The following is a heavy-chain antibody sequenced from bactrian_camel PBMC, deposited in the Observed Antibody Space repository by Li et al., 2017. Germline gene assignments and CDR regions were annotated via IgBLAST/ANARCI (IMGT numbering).Heavy chain of an antibody. CDR3: VTSISGTWAGPNR. CDR2: MDGDGRK. J-gene: IGHJ4*01. D-gene: IGHD1*01. V-gene: IGHV3S53*01. Sequence: QVQLVESGGGSVEVGGSLTLSCAASGYLDSRYCMGWFRQVVGKEREEVAEMDGDGRKRYAGSMQGRFTISQDNAKNTVYLQMNNLRPEDTAMYYCVTSISGTWAGPNRWGRGTQVTVS. CDR1: GYLDSRYC.